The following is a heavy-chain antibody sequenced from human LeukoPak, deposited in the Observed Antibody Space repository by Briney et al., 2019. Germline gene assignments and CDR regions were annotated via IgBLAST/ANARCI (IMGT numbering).Heavy chain of an antibody. V-gene: IGHV5-51*01. CDR1: GSSFTSYW. Sequence: GASLKISCKGSGSSFTSYWIGWVRRMPGKGLEWMGIIYPGDSDTRYSPPFQGQVTISADKSISTAYLQWSSLKASDTAMCYCARLYSNYGFGSGYFDLWGRGTLVTVSS. CDR3: ARLYSNYGFGSGYFDL. D-gene: IGHD4-11*01. CDR2: IYPGDSDT. J-gene: IGHJ2*01.